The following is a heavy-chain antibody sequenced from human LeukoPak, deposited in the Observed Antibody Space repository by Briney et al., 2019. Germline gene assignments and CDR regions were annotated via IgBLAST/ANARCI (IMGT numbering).Heavy chain of an antibody. D-gene: IGHD1-26*01. Sequence: SETLSLTCAVYIDSFSNYHWNWIRQTPSKGLEWIGEVNEVGGTNISPSLRNRVILSVDTSKNQFFLKLISVTVADTAVYYCARGQGATVPQVGKNWFDPWGQGTRHRLL. V-gene: IGHV4-34*01. CDR2: VNEVGGT. CDR1: IDSFSNYH. J-gene: IGHJ5*02. CDR3: ARGQGATVPQVGKNWFDP.